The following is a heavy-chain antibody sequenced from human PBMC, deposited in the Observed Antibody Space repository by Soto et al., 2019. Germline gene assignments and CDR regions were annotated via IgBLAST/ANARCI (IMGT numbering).Heavy chain of an antibody. CDR3: ARDTTRADYGDYNFDY. Sequence: GGSLRLSCAASGFTFSAYAMTWVRQAPGKGLVWVSRINSDGSSTSYADSVKGRFTISRDNAKNTLYLQMNSLRAEDTAVYYCARDTTRADYGDYNFDYWGQGTLVTVSS. CDR2: INSDGSST. V-gene: IGHV3-74*01. D-gene: IGHD4-17*01. CDR1: GFTFSAYA. J-gene: IGHJ4*02.